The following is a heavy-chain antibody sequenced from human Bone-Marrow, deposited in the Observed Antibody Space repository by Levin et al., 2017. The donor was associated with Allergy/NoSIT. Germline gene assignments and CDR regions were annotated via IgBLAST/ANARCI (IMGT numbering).Heavy chain of an antibody. D-gene: IGHD2-15*01. J-gene: IGHJ4*02. CDR2: ILSKGSGGTT. Sequence: PGGSLRLSCVGSGFTFSDGWMSWVRQAPGKGLEWVGRILSKGSGGTTDYAAPVKGRFTISRDDSRNTVYLEMNSLQIEDTGVYFCVLISGITWPVVGFFEFWGQGTVVTVSS. V-gene: IGHV3-15*01. CDR3: VLISGITWPVVGFFEF. CDR1: GFTFSDGW.